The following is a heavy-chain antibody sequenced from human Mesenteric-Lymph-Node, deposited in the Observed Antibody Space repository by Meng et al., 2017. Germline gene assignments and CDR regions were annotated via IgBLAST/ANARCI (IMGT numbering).Heavy chain of an antibody. V-gene: IGHV3-30*01. CDR2: ISYDGSNK. CDR1: RFTFRRHA. Sequence: GESLKISCAASRFTFRRHAMNWVRQAPGKGLEWVPFISYDGSNKYYADSVKGRFTISRDNSKNTLYLQMNSLRAEDTAVYYCASFPGYWGQGTLVTVSS. CDR3: ASFPGY. J-gene: IGHJ4*02.